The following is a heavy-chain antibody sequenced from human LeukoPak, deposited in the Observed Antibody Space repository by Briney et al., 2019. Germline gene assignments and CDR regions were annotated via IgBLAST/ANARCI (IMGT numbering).Heavy chain of an antibody. CDR3: ARAITADSSGYYSRQYYYMDV. D-gene: IGHD3-22*01. V-gene: IGHV4-61*02. CDR2: IYSSGST. Sequence: SETLSLTCTVSGGSISSSSYYWNWIRQPAGKGLEWIGRIYSSGSTNYNPSLKSRVTMSVDTSKNQFSLKLSSVTAADTAVYYCARAITADSSGYYSRQYYYMDVWGKGTTVTISS. CDR1: GGSISSSSYY. J-gene: IGHJ6*03.